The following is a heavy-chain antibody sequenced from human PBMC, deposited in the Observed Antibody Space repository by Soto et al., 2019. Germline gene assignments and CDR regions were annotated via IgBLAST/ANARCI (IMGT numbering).Heavy chain of an antibody. CDR1: GFTFSSSA. V-gene: IGHV1-58*01. D-gene: IGHD5-12*01. J-gene: IGHJ4*02. Sequence: SVKVSCKTSGFTFSSSAVHWVRQARGHRLQWIGWIDVGSANANYAQMLQERVTISRDNSKSTLYLQMSSLRAEDTALYYCAKDLGDGYPDLESWGQGTLVTVSS. CDR2: IDVGSANA. CDR3: AKDLGDGYPDLES.